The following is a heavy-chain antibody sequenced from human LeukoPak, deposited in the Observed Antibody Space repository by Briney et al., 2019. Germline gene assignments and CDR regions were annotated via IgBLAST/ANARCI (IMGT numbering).Heavy chain of an antibody. V-gene: IGHV4-39*07. D-gene: IGHD3-9*01. J-gene: IGHJ3*02. CDR3: AREYPGYDILTGYYPGDAFDI. CDR1: GGSVSSGSYY. CDR2: INHSGST. Sequence: SETLSLTCTVSGGSVSSGSYYWSWIRQPPGKGLEWIGEINHSGSTNYNPSLKSRVTISVDTSKNQFSLKLSSVTAADTAVYYCAREYPGYDILTGYYPGDAFDIWGQGTMVTVSS.